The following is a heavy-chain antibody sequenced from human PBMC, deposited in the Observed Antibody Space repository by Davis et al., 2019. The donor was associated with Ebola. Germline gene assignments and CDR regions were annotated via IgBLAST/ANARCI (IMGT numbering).Heavy chain of an antibody. J-gene: IGHJ5*02. V-gene: IGHV1-46*01. CDR3: ARVGYDFWSGYYTSNWFDP. CDR1: RYTFTSYY. Sequence: ASVKVSRMASRYTFTSYYMHWVRQAPAQGLEWMGIINPSGCSTSYAQKFQGRLTMTTDTSTSTVYMELSSLRSEDTAVYYCARVGYDFWSGYYTSNWFDPWGQGTLVTVSS. D-gene: IGHD3-3*01. CDR2: INPSGCST.